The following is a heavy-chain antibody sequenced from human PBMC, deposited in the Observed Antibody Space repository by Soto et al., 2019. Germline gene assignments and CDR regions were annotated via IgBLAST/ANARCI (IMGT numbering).Heavy chain of an antibody. CDR3: TSMEDYDYGDYAVDY. CDR2: VRSKAYGGTT. V-gene: IGHV3-49*03. CDR1: GFTFGDYA. J-gene: IGHJ4*02. Sequence: PGGSLRLSCTGSGFTFGDYAMSWFRQAPGKGLEWVGVVRSKAYGGTTEYAASVKGRFTISRDDSKSIAYLQMNSLKTEDTAVYYCTSMEDYDYGDYAVDYWGQGTLVTVSS. D-gene: IGHD4-17*01.